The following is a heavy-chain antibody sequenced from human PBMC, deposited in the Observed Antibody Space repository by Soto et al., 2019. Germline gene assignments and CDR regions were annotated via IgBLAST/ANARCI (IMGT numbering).Heavy chain of an antibody. CDR2: IYYSGST. V-gene: IGHV4-30-4*01. D-gene: IGHD2-15*01. CDR1: GGSISSGDYY. J-gene: IGHJ6*02. Sequence: SETLSLTCTVSGGSISSGDYYWSWIRQPPGKGLEWIGYIYYSGSTNYNPSLKSRVTISIDTSKNQFSLKLSSVTAADTAVYYCARKDTTYYYGMDVWGQGTTVTVSS. CDR3: ARKDTTYYYGMDV.